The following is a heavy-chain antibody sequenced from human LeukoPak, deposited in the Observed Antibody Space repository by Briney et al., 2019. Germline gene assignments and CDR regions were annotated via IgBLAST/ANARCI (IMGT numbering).Heavy chain of an antibody. D-gene: IGHD3-10*01. J-gene: IGHJ5*02. V-gene: IGHV4-34*01. CDR3: ARRLDYYGSGSYPHNWFDP. CDR2: INHSGST. Sequence: SETLSLTCAVYGGSFSGYYWSWIRQPPGKGLEWIGEINHSGSTNQNPSLKSRVTISVDTSKNQFSLKLSSVTAADTAVYYCARRLDYYGSGSYPHNWFDPWGQGTLVTVSS. CDR1: GGSFSGYY.